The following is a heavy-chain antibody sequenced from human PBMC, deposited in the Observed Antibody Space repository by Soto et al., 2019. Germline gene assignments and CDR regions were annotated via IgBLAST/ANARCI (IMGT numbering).Heavy chain of an antibody. CDR1: GFAFSNYW. Sequence: GGSLRLSCGASGFAFSNYWMHWVRQVPGRGLVWVSRINGDGSDIKYADSVKGRFTISRDNAKNTLYLQMNSLRAEDTAVYYCARDQTTGDWFDAWGQGTLVTVSS. J-gene: IGHJ5*02. CDR2: INGDGSDI. CDR3: ARDQTTGDWFDA. D-gene: IGHD4-17*01. V-gene: IGHV3-74*03.